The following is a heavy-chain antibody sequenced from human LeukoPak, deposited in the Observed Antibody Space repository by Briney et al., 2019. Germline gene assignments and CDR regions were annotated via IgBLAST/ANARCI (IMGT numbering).Heavy chain of an antibody. CDR1: GGSISSSSYY. CDR2: IYYSGST. V-gene: IGHV4-39*01. J-gene: IGHJ6*03. CDR3: ARHRYLYDSSGYYWYYYYYYMDV. Sequence: SGTLSLTCTVSGGSISSSSYYWGWIRQPPGKGLEWIGSIYYSGSTYYNPSLKSRVTISVDTSKNQFSLKLSSVTAADTAVYYCARHRYLYDSSGYYWYYYYYYMDVWGKGTTVTVSS. D-gene: IGHD3-22*01.